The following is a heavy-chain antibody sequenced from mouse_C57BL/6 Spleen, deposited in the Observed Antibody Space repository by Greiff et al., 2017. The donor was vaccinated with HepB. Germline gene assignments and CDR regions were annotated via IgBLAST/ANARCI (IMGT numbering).Heavy chain of an antibody. J-gene: IGHJ3*01. V-gene: IGHV14-2*01. Sequence: EVKLVESGAELVKPGASVKLSCTASGFNIKDYYMHWVKQRTEQGLEWIGRIEPEDGETKYAPKFQGKAPITADPTSNTAYQQLSSLTSEDTAVYYCARKYYGSSLWFAYWGQGTLVTVSA. CDR2: IEPEDGET. CDR3: ARKYYGSSLWFAY. CDR1: GFNIKDYY. D-gene: IGHD1-1*01.